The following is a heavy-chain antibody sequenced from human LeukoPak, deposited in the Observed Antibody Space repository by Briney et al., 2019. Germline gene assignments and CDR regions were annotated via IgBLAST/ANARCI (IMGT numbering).Heavy chain of an antibody. CDR3: ARVRGAYDAFDI. J-gene: IGHJ3*02. CDR1: GYTFTSYG. Sequence: ASVKVSCKASGYTFTSYGISWVRQAPGQGLEWMGWINPNSGGTNYAQKFQGRVTMTRDTSISTAYMELSRLRSDDTAVYYCARVRGAYDAFDIWGQGTMVTVSS. V-gene: IGHV1-2*02. D-gene: IGHD3-10*01. CDR2: INPNSGGT.